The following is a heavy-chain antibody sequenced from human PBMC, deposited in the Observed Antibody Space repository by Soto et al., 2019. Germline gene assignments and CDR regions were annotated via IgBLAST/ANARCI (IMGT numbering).Heavy chain of an antibody. CDR1: GFTFSSYS. Sequence: GSLRLSCAASGFTFSSYSMNWVRQAPGKGLEWVSSISSSSSYIYYADSVKGRFTISRDNAKNSLYLQMNSLRAEDTAVYYCARDYDYVWGSYRYPPGYWGQGTQVTVSS. CDR2: ISSSSSYI. CDR3: ARDYDYVWGSYRYPPGY. V-gene: IGHV3-21*01. J-gene: IGHJ4*02. D-gene: IGHD3-16*02.